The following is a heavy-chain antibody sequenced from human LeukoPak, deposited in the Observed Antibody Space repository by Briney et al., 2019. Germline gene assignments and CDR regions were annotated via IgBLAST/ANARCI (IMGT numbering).Heavy chain of an antibody. D-gene: IGHD5-24*01. CDR3: ARQVVEMTTIGFDY. V-gene: IGHV4-34*01. CDR2: INHSGST. J-gene: IGHJ4*02. Sequence: SETLSLTCAVYGGSFSGYYWSWIRQPPGKGLEWIGEINHSGSTNYNPSLKSRVTISVDTSKNQFSLKLSSVTAADTAVYYCARQVVEMTTIGFDYWGQGTLVTVSS. CDR1: GGSFSGYY.